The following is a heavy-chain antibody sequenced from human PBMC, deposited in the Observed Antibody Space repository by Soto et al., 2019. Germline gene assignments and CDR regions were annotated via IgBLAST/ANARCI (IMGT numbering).Heavy chain of an antibody. D-gene: IGHD3-3*01. CDR2: IYWDDDK. J-gene: IGHJ4*02. CDR1: GFSHTTSGVG. V-gene: IGHV2-5*02. Sequence: QITLNESGPTVVKPAETLTLTCTFSGFSHTTSGVGVGWIRQSPGKAPEWLALIYWDDDKRYSASLKSRLTITKDTSKNQVVLTMASVDPADTAIYYCAHRILRTVFGLVMATAIYFDFWGQGTPVVVSS. CDR3: AHRILRTVFGLVMATAIYFDF.